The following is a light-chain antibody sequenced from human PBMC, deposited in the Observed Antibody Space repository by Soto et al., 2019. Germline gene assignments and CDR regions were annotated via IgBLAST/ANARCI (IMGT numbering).Light chain of an antibody. CDR1: SSDIGGYNY. CDR3: TSYTSSSTYV. Sequence: QSVLTQPASVSESPGQSITISCAGTSSDIGGYNYVSWYQQHPDKAPKLMIYGVTNRPSGVSDRFSGSKSGSTASLTISGLQAEDEADYYCTSYTSSSTYVFGTGTKVTVL. V-gene: IGLV2-14*01. CDR2: GVT. J-gene: IGLJ1*01.